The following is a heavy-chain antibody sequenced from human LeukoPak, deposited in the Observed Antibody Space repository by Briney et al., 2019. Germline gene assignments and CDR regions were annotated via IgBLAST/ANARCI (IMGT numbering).Heavy chain of an antibody. Sequence: GGSLRLSCAASGFTFDDYAMHWVRQAPGKGLEWVSLISGDGGSTYYADSVKGRFTISRDNSKNSLYLQMNSLRTEDTALYYCAKDMAHYDILTGYYHYYFDYWGQGTLVTVSS. CDR1: GFTFDDYA. CDR3: AKDMAHYDILTGYYHYYFDY. CDR2: ISGDGGST. J-gene: IGHJ4*02. V-gene: IGHV3-43*02. D-gene: IGHD3-9*01.